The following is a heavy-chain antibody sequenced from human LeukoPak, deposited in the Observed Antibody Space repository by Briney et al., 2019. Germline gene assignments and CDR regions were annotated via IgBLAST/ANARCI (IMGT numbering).Heavy chain of an antibody. CDR1: GFTFSSYG. D-gene: IGHD2-21*01. J-gene: IGHJ3*02. Sequence: GRSLRLSCAASGFTFSSYGMHWVRQAPGKGLEWVAVISYDGSNKYYADSVKGRFTISRDNSKNTLYLQMNSRRAEDTAVYYCATLQIVVGAFDIWGQGTMVTVSS. V-gene: IGHV3-30*03. CDR3: ATLQIVVGAFDI. CDR2: ISYDGSNK.